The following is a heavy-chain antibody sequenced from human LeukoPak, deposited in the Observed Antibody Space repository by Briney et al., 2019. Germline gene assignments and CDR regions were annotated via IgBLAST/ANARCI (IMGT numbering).Heavy chain of an antibody. Sequence: SETLSLTCAVYGGSFSGYYWSWIRQPPGKGLEWIGEINHSGSTNYNPSLKSRVTISVDTSKNQFSLKLSSVTAADTAVCYCARESGNIAAAGSFDYWGQGTLVTVSS. J-gene: IGHJ4*02. CDR2: INHSGST. CDR1: GGSFSGYY. V-gene: IGHV4-34*01. CDR3: ARESGNIAAAGSFDY. D-gene: IGHD6-13*01.